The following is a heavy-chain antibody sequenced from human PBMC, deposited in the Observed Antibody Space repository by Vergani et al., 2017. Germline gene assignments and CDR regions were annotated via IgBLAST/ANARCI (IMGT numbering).Heavy chain of an antibody. Sequence: EVHLLESGGGLVQPGGSRRLSCAGAGFTFDTYTMTYVRQAPGKGLEGVATISSGGGDIFYANSVQGRFTIYRYNTKNTLFLQMNSLKDEDTAVYYCTTAWGLYYLHGEYFEYWGRGTLVSVSS. J-gene: IGHJ1*01. D-gene: IGHD3-10*01. CDR3: TTAWGLYYLHGEYFEY. CDR2: ISSGGGDI. V-gene: IGHV3-23*01. CDR1: GFTFDTYT.